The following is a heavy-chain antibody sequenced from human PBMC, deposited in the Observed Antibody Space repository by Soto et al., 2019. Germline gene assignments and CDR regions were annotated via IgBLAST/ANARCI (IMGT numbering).Heavy chain of an antibody. D-gene: IGHD3-3*01. Sequence: ASVKVSCKASGYTFTGYYMHWVRQAPGQGLEWMGWINPNSGNTGYAQKFQGRVTMTRNTSISTAYMELSSLRSEDTAVYYCARGGNYDFWSGYYTDFDYWGQGTLVTVSS. V-gene: IGHV1-8*02. CDR2: INPNSGNT. CDR3: ARGGNYDFWSGYYTDFDY. J-gene: IGHJ4*02. CDR1: GYTFTGYY.